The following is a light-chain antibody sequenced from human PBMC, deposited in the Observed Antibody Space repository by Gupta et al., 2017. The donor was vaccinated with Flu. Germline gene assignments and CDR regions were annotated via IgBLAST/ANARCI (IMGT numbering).Light chain of an antibody. CDR1: QHIGTY. CDR2: RAS. J-gene: IGKJ2*01. CDR3: QQSYNTLYT. V-gene: IGKV1-39*01. Sequence: DTQMTQSPSSLSASVGDRVTITCRASQHIGTYLNWYQQKPGKAPKLLISRASSLDSGVPSTFSGSGAGTDFTLTISRLQPEDFATYYCQQSYNTLYTFGQGTKLEIK.